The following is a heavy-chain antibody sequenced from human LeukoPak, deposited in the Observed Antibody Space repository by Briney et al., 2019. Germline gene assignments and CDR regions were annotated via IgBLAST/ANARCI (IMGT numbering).Heavy chain of an antibody. J-gene: IGHJ4*02. Sequence: PSETLSLTCTVSGGSISSYYWSWIRQPPGKGLEWIGYIYYSVSTNYNPSLKSRVTISLDTSKNQFFLKLSSVTAADTAVYYCARESFGGGYYFDYWGQGTLVTVSS. V-gene: IGHV4-59*01. CDR3: ARESFGGGYYFDY. CDR2: IYYSVST. D-gene: IGHD3-16*01. CDR1: GGSISSYY.